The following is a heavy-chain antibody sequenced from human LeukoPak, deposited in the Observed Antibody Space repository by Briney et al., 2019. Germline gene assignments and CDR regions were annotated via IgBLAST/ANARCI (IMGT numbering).Heavy chain of an antibody. CDR2: IIPILGIA. CDR3: ARDWAKGGCSSTSCYSKYNWFDP. J-gene: IGHJ5*02. CDR1: GGTLSSYT. V-gene: IGHV1-69*04. Sequence: SVKVSCTPSGGTLSSYTISWVRQAPGPGLEWMRRIIPILGIANYAQKFQGRVTITADKSTSTAYMELSSLRSEDTAVYYCARDWAKGGCSSTSCYSKYNWFDPWGQGTLVTVSS. D-gene: IGHD2-2*01.